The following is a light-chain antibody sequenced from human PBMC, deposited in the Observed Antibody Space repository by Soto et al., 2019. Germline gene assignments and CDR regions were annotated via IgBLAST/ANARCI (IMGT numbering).Light chain of an antibody. V-gene: IGKV3-20*01. J-gene: IGKJ5*01. CDR3: QQYGSSPQT. Sequence: ENVFTQSPRPLSFSPRERAPPSFRARQSVSSSYLAWYQQKPGQAPRLLIYGASSRATGIPDRFSGSGSGTDFTLTISRLEPEDFAVYYCQQYGSSPQTFGQGTRLEIK. CDR2: GAS. CDR1: QSVSSSY.